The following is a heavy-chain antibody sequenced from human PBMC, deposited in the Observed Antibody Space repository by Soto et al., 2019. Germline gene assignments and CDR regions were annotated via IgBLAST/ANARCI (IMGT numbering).Heavy chain of an antibody. V-gene: IGHV3-30-3*01. Sequence: GGSLRLSCVASGFTFDTYGIHWVRQALGKGLQWVALISYEGSNTYYADSVRGRFTISRDNSKNTLYLQMNTLRPEDTGLYYCARVTPGNNLYYFSGLDFWGQGTSVTVSS. CDR1: GFTFDTYG. J-gene: IGHJ6*02. D-gene: IGHD1-1*01. CDR2: ISYEGSNT. CDR3: ARVTPGNNLYYFSGLDF.